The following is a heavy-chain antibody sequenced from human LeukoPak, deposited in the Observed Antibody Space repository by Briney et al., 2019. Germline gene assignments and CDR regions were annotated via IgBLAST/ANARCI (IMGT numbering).Heavy chain of an antibody. D-gene: IGHD6-19*01. CDR3: ASDSIGSGWYYFDY. J-gene: IGHJ4*02. V-gene: IGHV1-69*06. CDR1: GYTFTTYG. Sequence: SVKVSCKTSGYTFTTYGISWVRQAPGQGLEWMGGIIPIFGTANYAQKFQGRVTITADKSTSTAYMELSSRRSEDTAVYYCASDSIGSGWYYFDYWGQGTLVTVSS. CDR2: IIPIFGTA.